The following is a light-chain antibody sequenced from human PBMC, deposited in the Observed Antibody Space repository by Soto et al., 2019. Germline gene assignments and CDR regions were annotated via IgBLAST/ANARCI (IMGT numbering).Light chain of an antibody. V-gene: IGKV3-20*01. CDR2: SAS. J-gene: IGKJ1*01. CDR1: QSITNNY. CDR3: HQYVSSPWA. Sequence: TQSPCTLSSSPGHRATITCRASQSITNNYFVWYQQKPGKPPRLLIYSASRRATGTPDRFSGSGSGTDFTLTINRLEPEDFATYYCHQYVSSPWAFGQGTKVDIK.